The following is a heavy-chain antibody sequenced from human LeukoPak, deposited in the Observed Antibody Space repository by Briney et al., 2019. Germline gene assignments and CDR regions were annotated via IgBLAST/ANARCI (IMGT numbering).Heavy chain of an antibody. J-gene: IGHJ4*02. CDR1: GYTFTSYY. V-gene: IGHV1-46*01. CDR2: INPSGGST. D-gene: IGHD6-19*01. Sequence: ASVKVSCKASGYTFTSYYMHWVRQAPGQGLEWMGIINPSGGSTSYAQKFQGRVTMTRDTSTSTVYMELSSLRSEDTAVYSCARVWNVAGNGGNQYYFDYWGQGTLVTVSS. CDR3: ARVWNVAGNGGNQYYFDY.